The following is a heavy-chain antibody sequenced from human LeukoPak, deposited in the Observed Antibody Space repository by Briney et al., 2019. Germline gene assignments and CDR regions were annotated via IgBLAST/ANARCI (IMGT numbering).Heavy chain of an antibody. CDR3: ARGFQVGTTPMPLRFRRALTYDY. D-gene: IGHD3-3*01. J-gene: IGHJ4*02. Sequence: PGGSLRLSCAASGFTFSDYYMSWIRQAPGKGLEWVSYISSSGSTIYYADSVKGRFTISRDNAKNSLYLQMNSLRAEDTAVYYCARGFQVGTTPMPLRFRRALTYDYWGQGTLVTVSS. V-gene: IGHV3-11*01. CDR1: GFTFSDYY. CDR2: ISSSGSTI.